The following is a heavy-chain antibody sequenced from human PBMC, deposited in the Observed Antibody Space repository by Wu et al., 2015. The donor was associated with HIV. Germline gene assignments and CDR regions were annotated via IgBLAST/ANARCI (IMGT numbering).Heavy chain of an antibody. CDR1: GYTFTSYD. J-gene: IGHJ4*02. Sequence: QVQLVQSGAEVKKPGASVKVSCRPAGYTFTSYDINWVRRAAGQGLEWMGWMNPNSGNTGYAQNFQGRVKMTRNTSISTAYMELSSLRSEDTAVYFCARGRMLGTYYFDYWGQGTLVTVSS. CDR2: MNPNSGNT. V-gene: IGHV1-8*01. CDR3: ARGRMLGTYYFDY. D-gene: IGHD1-1*01.